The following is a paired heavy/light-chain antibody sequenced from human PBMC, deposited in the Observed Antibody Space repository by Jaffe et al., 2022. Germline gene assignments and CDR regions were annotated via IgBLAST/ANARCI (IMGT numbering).Light chain of an antibody. V-gene: IGLV3-21*02. J-gene: IGLJ2*01. CDR1: NIGSKS. CDR3: QVWDSSSDHAVV. Sequence: SYVLTQPPSVSVAPGQTARITCGGNNIGSKSVHWYQQKPGQAPVLVVYDDSDRPSGIPERFSGSNSGNTATLTISRVEAGDEADYYCQVWDSSSDHAVVFGGGTKLTVL. CDR2: DDS.
Heavy chain of an antibody. Sequence: QLQLQESGPGLVKPSETLSLTCTVSGGSISSSSYYWGWIRQPPGKGLEWIGSIYYSGSTYYNPSLKSRVTISVDTSKNQFSLKLSSVTAADTAVYYCARPYYDFWSGIKRKYYYYYMDVWGKGTTVTVSS. CDR3: ARPYYDFWSGIKRKYYYYYMDV. CDR1: GGSISSSSYY. J-gene: IGHJ6*03. V-gene: IGHV4-39*01. CDR2: IYYSGST. D-gene: IGHD3-3*01.